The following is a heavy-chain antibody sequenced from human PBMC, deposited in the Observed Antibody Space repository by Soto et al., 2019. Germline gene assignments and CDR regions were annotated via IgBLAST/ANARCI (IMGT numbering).Heavy chain of an antibody. Sequence: GGSLRLSCAASGFTFSDYYMSWIRQAPGKGLEWVSYISSSGSTIYYADSVKGRFTISRDNAKNSLYLQMNSLRSEDTAMYYCARSFLGPTYEAWGQGTLVTVSS. J-gene: IGHJ5*02. CDR1: GFTFSDYY. D-gene: IGHD3-16*02. CDR3: ARSFLGPTYEA. CDR2: ISSSGSTI. V-gene: IGHV3-11*01.